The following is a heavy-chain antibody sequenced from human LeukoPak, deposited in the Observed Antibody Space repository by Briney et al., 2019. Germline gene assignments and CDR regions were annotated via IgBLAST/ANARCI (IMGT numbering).Heavy chain of an antibody. V-gene: IGHV1-69*13. Sequence: ASVTVSCKASGGTFISYAISWVRQAPGQGLEWMGGIIPIFGTANYAQKFQGRVTITADESTSTAYMELSSLRSEDTAVYYCATKRGRDGYIPYYYGMDVWGQGTTVTVSS. CDR2: IIPIFGTA. CDR1: GGTFISYA. D-gene: IGHD5-24*01. J-gene: IGHJ6*02. CDR3: ATKRGRDGYIPYYYGMDV.